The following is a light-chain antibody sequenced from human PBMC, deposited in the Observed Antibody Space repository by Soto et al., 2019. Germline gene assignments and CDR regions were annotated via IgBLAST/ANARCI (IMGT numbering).Light chain of an antibody. CDR1: RSDIGDSNF. V-gene: IGLV2-14*01. CDR3: ASFRSGTILV. CDR2: EVN. Sequence: SALTQPASVSGSPGQSVTISCTGPRSDIGDSNFISWYQHSPGKAPRLLIYEVNNRPSGVSKRFSGSKAGNTASLTISGLLDDDEADYFCASFRSGTILVFGSGTKVT. J-gene: IGLJ1*01.